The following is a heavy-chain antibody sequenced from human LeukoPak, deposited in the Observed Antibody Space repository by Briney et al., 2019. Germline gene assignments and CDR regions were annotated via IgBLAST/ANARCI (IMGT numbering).Heavy chain of an antibody. V-gene: IGHV1-18*01. Sequence: ASVKVSCKASGYTFTSYGISWVRQAPGQGLEWMGWISAYNGNTNYAQKLQGRATMTTDTSTSTAYMELRSLRSDDTAVYYCARDRAELYYYDSSGLSNAFDIWGQGTMVTVSS. CDR2: ISAYNGNT. CDR1: GYTFTSYG. CDR3: ARDRAELYYYDSSGLSNAFDI. J-gene: IGHJ3*02. D-gene: IGHD3-22*01.